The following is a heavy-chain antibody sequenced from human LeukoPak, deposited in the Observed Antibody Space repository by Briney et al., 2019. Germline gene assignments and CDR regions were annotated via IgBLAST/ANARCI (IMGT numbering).Heavy chain of an antibody. D-gene: IGHD1-26*01. CDR2: IYYSGST. CDR1: GGSISSYY. Sequence: SETLSLTCTVAGGSISSYYWSWIRQPPGQGLEWIGYIYYSGSTNYNPSLKSRVTISVDTTRNQFSLKLTSVSAADTAVYYCAKDQAGWEPYYFDYWGQGTLVTVSS. CDR3: AKDQAGWEPYYFDY. J-gene: IGHJ4*02. V-gene: IGHV4-59*01.